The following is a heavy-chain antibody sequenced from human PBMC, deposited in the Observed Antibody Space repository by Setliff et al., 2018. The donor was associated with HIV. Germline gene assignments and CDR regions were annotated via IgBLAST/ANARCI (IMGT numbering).Heavy chain of an antibody. V-gene: IGHV4-61*10. Sequence: PSETLSLTCTVSGGSISSGCYYWSWIRQPAGKGLEWVGYIYYDGTTTYNPALKSRVTISVDTSKNQFSLKLSSVTAADTAVYYCAREVDVVTTSDAFDIWGQGTMVTVSS. D-gene: IGHD2-21*02. CDR2: IYYDGTT. CDR3: AREVDVVTTSDAFDI. CDR1: GGSISSGCYY. J-gene: IGHJ3*02.